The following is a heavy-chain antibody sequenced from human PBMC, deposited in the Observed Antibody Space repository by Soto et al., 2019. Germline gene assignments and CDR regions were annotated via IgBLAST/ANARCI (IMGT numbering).Heavy chain of an antibody. D-gene: IGHD3-16*02. CDR1: GYAFTGYF. J-gene: IGHJ4*02. Sequence: ASVKVSCKASGYAFTGYFIHWVRQAPGQGLEWMGWINPNSGGTNYAQNFQGRVTMTRDTSISTAYMELSRLRSDDTAVYYCATLGELSFDHWRQGTLVTVSS. CDR3: ATLGELSFDH. CDR2: INPNSGGT. V-gene: IGHV1-2*02.